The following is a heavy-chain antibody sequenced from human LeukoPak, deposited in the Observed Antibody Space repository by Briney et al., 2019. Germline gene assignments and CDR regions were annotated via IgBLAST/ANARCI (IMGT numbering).Heavy chain of an antibody. CDR1: GYTFTSYG. Sequence: GASVKVSCKASGYTFTSYGISWVRQAPGQGLEGMGWISAYNGNTNYAQKLQGRVTMTTETSTSTAYMELRSLRSDDTAVYYCARDSSGWYERYYGMDVWGQGTTVTVSS. J-gene: IGHJ6*02. D-gene: IGHD6-19*01. CDR3: ARDSSGWYERYYGMDV. CDR2: ISAYNGNT. V-gene: IGHV1-18*01.